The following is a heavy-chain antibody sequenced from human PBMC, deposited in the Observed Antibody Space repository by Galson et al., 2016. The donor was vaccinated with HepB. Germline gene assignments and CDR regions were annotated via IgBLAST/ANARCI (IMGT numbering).Heavy chain of an antibody. J-gene: IGHJ2*01. D-gene: IGHD1-26*01. CDR3: ARIRLVGATLMNWYLDF. V-gene: IGHV2-70*01. Sequence: PALVKPTQTLTLTCTLSGFSISTSGMCVSWIRQTPGKALEWLALISWDDDKYYSTSLQSRLAISEDISKNQVVLKMTDMEPADTATYYCARIRLVGATLMNWYLDFWGRGTQVVVSS. CDR1: GFSISTSGMC. CDR2: ISWDDDK.